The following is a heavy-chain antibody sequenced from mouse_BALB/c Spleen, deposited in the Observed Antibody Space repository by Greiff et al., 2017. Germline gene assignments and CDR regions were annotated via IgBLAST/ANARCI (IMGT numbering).Heavy chain of an antibody. J-gene: IGHJ2*01. Sequence: EVQRVESGGGLVQPGGSLRLSCATSGFTFTAYYMSWVRQPPGKALEWLGFIRNKANGYTTEYSASVKGRFTISRDNSQSILYLQMNTLRAEDSATYYCARDIGYDDYFDYWGQGTTLTVSS. D-gene: IGHD2-2*01. V-gene: IGHV7-3*02. CDR2: IRNKANGYTT. CDR3: ARDIGYDDYFDY. CDR1: GFTFTAYY.